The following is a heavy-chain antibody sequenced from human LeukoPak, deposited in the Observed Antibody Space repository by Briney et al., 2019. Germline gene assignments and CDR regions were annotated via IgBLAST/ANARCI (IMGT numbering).Heavy chain of an antibody. D-gene: IGHD2-15*01. CDR2: IYYSGST. J-gene: IGHJ4*02. Sequence: PSETLSLTCTVSGGAISDGSYYSGWIRQPPGKGLEWIGSIYYSGSTYYNSSLKSRVTISVDTSKNQFSLKLNSVSATKRLVIPSASGVSCSALCLGNFWGQGTLVTVSS. CDR1: GGAISDGSYY. CDR3: ASGVSCSALCLGNF. V-gene: IGHV4-39*01.